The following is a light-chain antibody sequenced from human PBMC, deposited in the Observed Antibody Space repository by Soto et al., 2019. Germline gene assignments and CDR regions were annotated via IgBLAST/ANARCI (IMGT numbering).Light chain of an antibody. CDR3: VSYTSSTTYV. J-gene: IGLJ1*01. CDR2: GNN. CDR1: SSNIGSNY. V-gene: IGLV1-47*01. Sequence: QSVLTQPPSASGTPGQRVTISCSGSSSNIGSNYVYWYQQLPGTAPKLLIYGNNQRPSGVPDRFSGSKSGTSASLAISGLRSEDEADYYCVSYTSSTTYVFGTGTKVTVL.